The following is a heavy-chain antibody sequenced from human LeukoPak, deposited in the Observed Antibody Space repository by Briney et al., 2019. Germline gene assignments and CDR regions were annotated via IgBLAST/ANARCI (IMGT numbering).Heavy chain of an antibody. D-gene: IGHD1-26*01. V-gene: IGHV3-48*01. CDR3: ARDQALSGSSGPYYFDY. CDR1: GFTFSSYS. Sequence: GGSLRLSCAASGFTFSSYSMNWVRRAPGKGLEWVSYISSSSSTIYYADSVKGRFTISRDNAKNSLYLQMNSLRAEDTAVYYCARDQALSGSSGPYYFDYWGQGTLVTVSS. CDR2: ISSSSSTI. J-gene: IGHJ4*02.